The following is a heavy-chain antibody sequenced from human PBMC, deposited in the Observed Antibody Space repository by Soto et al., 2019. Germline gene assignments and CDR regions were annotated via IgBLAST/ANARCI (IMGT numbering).Heavy chain of an antibody. V-gene: IGHV1-69*13. CDR2: IIPIFGTA. J-gene: IGHJ6*02. Sequence: SVKVSFKASGGTFSSYAISWVRQAPGQGLEWMGGIIPIFGTANYAQKFQGRVTITADESTSTAYMELSSLRSEDTAVYYCARDQGPAAYYYYGMDVWGQGTTVTVSS. CDR1: GGTFSSYA. CDR3: ARDQGPAAYYYYGMDV. D-gene: IGHD2-2*01.